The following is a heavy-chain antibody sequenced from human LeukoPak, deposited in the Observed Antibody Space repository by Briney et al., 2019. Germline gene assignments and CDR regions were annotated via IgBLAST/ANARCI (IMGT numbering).Heavy chain of an antibody. CDR3: ARDSTALIGGAFDI. CDR1: GGTFSNYA. V-gene: IGHV1-18*01. J-gene: IGHJ3*02. CDR2: ISGYNGNT. D-gene: IGHD2/OR15-2a*01. Sequence: ASVKVSCKASGGTFSNYAISWVRQAPGQGLEWMGWISGYNGNTKSAQKFQGRVTMTTDTSTTTAYMELSSLRSEDTAVYCCARDSTALIGGAFDIWGQGTMVTVSS.